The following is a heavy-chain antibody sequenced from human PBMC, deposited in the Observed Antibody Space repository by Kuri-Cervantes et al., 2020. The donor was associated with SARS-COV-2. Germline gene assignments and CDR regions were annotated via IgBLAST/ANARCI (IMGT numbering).Heavy chain of an antibody. D-gene: IGHD3-3*01. CDR2: IIPIFGTA. CDR1: GGTFSSYA. Sequence: SVKVSCKASGGTFSSYAISWVRQAPGQGLEWMGGIIPIFGTASYAQKFQGRVTITTDESTSTAYMELSSLRSEDTAVYYCARGGFLEWFLDYWGQGTLVTVSS. V-gene: IGHV1-69*05. CDR3: ARGGFLEWFLDY. J-gene: IGHJ4*02.